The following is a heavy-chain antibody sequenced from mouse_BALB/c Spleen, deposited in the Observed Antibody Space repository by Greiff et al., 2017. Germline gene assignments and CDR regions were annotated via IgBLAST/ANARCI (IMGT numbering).Heavy chain of an antibody. CDR2: IDPETGGT. CDR1: GYTFTDYE. J-gene: IGHJ2*01. V-gene: IGHV1-15*01. CDR3: TRFEERGYYFDY. Sequence: QVQLQQSGAELVRPGASVTLSCKASGYTFTDYEMHWVKQTPVHGLEWIGAIDPETGGTAYNQKFKGKATLTADKSSSTAYMELRSLTSEDSAVYYRTRFEERGYYFDYWGQGTTLTVSS.